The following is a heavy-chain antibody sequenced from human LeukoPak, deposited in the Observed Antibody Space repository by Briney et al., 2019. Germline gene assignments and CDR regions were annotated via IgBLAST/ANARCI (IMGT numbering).Heavy chain of an antibody. CDR2: IIPVYGAA. D-gene: IGHD6-19*01. V-gene: IGHV1-69*05. CDR3: ARDMAVAGKGRDY. CDR1: GGTFSLYA. J-gene: IGHJ4*02. Sequence: GASVKVSCKASGGTFSLYAIGWVRQAPGQGLEWMGGIIPVYGAANYAQKFQGRVTIATDESTSTAYMELRSLRSDDTAVYYCARDMAVAGKGRDYWGQGTLVTASS.